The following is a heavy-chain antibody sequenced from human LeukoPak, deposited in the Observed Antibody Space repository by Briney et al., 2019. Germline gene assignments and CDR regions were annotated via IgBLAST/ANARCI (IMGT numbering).Heavy chain of an antibody. D-gene: IGHD1-26*01. Sequence: GGSLRLSCAASGFTFSSYGMHWVRQAPGKGLEWVAFIRYDGSNKYYADSVKGRFTISRDNSKNTLYLQMNSLRAEDTAVYYCARDRGESGSYPYYFDYWGQGTLVTVSS. J-gene: IGHJ4*02. CDR2: IRYDGSNK. CDR3: ARDRGESGSYPYYFDY. V-gene: IGHV3-30*02. CDR1: GFTFSSYG.